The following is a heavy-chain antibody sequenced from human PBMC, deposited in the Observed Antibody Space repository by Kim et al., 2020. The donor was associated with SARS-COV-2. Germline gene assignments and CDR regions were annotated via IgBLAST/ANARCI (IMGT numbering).Heavy chain of an antibody. J-gene: IGHJ4*02. V-gene: IGHV4-4*07. CDR2: YTRGRT. Sequence: YTRGRTNYTPSLRSRVTMSVDMSKNQFSLKLSSVTAADTAVYYCASALGHWGQGTLVTVSS. CDR3: ASALGH. D-gene: IGHD3-16*02.